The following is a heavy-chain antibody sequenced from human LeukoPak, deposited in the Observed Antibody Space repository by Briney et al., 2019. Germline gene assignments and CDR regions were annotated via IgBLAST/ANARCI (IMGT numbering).Heavy chain of an antibody. CDR1: GDSVSSKNGA. Sequence: SQTLSHTCAISGDSVSSKNGAWSWIRQSPSRGLEWLGRTYYRSKWYDEYADSVKGRVTISPDTSKNQFSLHVYSVNPEDTAVYYCARDLGTSGWYTFDFWGQGTLVTVSS. V-gene: IGHV6-1*01. J-gene: IGHJ5*01. D-gene: IGHD6-19*01. CDR2: TYYRSKWYD. CDR3: ARDLGTSGWYTFDF.